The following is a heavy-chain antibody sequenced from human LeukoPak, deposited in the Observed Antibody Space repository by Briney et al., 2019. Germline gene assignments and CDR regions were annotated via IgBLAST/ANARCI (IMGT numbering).Heavy chain of an antibody. CDR2: MSVSGSNR. V-gene: IGHV3-11*01. Sequence: GGSLRLSCAASGFTFGQYYRSWIRQGPGEGLEIVSFMSVSGSNRECADSVKGRFPISRDNTNNSLYLQMNNLRAEDTDVFYCARGPHYYDNYGAFDIWGQGTMVTVSS. CDR1: GFTFGQYY. J-gene: IGHJ3*02. D-gene: IGHD3-22*01. CDR3: ARGPHYYDNYGAFDI.